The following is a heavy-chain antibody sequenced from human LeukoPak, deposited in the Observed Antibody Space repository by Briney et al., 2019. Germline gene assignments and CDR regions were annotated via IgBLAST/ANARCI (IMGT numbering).Heavy chain of an antibody. Sequence: PGGSLRLSCAASGFTFSNAWMSWVRQAPGKGLEWVGRIKSKTDGGTTDYAAPVKGRFTISRDDSKNTLYLQMNSLKTEDTAVYYCTTDLYSYGSGSRPFDPWGQGTLVTVSS. D-gene: IGHD3-10*01. CDR3: TTDLYSYGSGSRPFDP. J-gene: IGHJ5*02. CDR2: IKSKTDGGTT. CDR1: GFTFSNAW. V-gene: IGHV3-15*01.